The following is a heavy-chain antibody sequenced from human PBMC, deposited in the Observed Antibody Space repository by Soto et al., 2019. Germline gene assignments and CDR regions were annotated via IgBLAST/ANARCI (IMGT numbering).Heavy chain of an antibody. V-gene: IGHV3-33*01. Sequence: QVQLVESGGGVVQPGRSLRLSCAASGFTFSSYGMHWVRQAPGKGLEWVAVIWYDGSNKYYADSVKGRFTISRDNSKNTLYLQMNSLRAEDTAVYYCAREGRGYYGSGSYYGVDYWGQGTLVTVSS. D-gene: IGHD3-10*01. CDR3: AREGRGYYGSGSYYGVDY. CDR1: GFTFSSYG. CDR2: IWYDGSNK. J-gene: IGHJ4*02.